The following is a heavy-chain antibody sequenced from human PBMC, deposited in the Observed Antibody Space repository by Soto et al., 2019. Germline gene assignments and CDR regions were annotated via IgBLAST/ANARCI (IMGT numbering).Heavy chain of an antibody. V-gene: IGHV1-18*01. CDR3: AGVVYYSNSAGDYTMDV. CDR1: GYTFSSYG. J-gene: IGHJ6*02. Sequence: ASVKVSCKASGYTFSSYGITWVRQAPGQGLEWLGWIRVYNGNTNSAQKLQGRVTMTTDTSTSTAYMELRSLRSVDTAVYYCAGVVYYSNSAGDYTMDVWGQGTTVTVSS. D-gene: IGHD4-4*01. CDR2: IRVYNGNT.